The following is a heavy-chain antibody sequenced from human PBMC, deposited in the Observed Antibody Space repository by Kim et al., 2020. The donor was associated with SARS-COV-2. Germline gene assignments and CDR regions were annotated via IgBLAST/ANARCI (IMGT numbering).Heavy chain of an antibody. CDR1: GGSFSGYY. CDR3: ARGGGRSGWSLPDY. J-gene: IGHJ4*02. V-gene: IGHV4-34*01. Sequence: SETLSLTCAVYGGSFSGYYWSWIRQPPGKGLEWIGEINHSGSTNYNPSLKSRVTISVDTSKNQFSLKLSSVTAADTAVYYCARGGGRSGWSLPDYWGQGTLVTVSS. CDR2: INHSGST. D-gene: IGHD6-19*01.